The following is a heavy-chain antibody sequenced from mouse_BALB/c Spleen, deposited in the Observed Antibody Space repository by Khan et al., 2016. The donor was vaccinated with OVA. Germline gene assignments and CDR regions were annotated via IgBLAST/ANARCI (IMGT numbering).Heavy chain of an antibody. V-gene: IGHV1-4*01. CDR3: ARVGPDHANYGAGFAY. Sequence: QVQLQQPGAELARPGASVKMSCKASGYTFTSYTMHWVKQRPGQGLEWIGYMNPSNGYTNYNQKFRGKATLTADTSSSTAYMQLSSLTSEATAVYDLARVGPDHANYGAGFAYWGQGTLVTVSA. J-gene: IGHJ3*01. CDR2: MNPSNGYT. D-gene: IGHD4-1*01. CDR1: GYTFTSYT.